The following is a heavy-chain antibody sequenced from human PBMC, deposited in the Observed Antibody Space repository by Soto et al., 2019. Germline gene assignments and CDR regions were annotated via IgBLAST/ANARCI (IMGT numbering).Heavy chain of an antibody. Sequence: SVKVSCKASGTTFNSSAISWVRQAPGQGLEWMGGIIPIFGSANYARRFRGRVTITADESTSTFYMELSSLRSEDTAVYYCARVDGVVGAFDIWGQGTMVTLSS. CDR2: IIPIFGSA. CDR3: ARVDGVVGAFDI. V-gene: IGHV1-69*13. J-gene: IGHJ3*02. CDR1: GTTFNSSA. D-gene: IGHD3-3*01.